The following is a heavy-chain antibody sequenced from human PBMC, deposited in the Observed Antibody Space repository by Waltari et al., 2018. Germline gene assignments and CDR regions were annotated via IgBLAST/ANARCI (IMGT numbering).Heavy chain of an antibody. V-gene: IGHV3-21*03. J-gene: IGHJ5*02. CDR2: IGGTHSNI. Sequence: EVRLAESGGGLVKPGGSLRLPCTASGFDFSDYDMNWVRPAPGTGLEWVSSIGGTHSNIFYADSVKGRFTVSRDNAKNSLYLQMDNLRAEDSGLYFCTRDLYGSGGDWFDPWGQGTLVTVSS. CDR3: TRDLYGSGGDWFDP. D-gene: IGHD3-10*01. CDR1: GFDFSDYD.